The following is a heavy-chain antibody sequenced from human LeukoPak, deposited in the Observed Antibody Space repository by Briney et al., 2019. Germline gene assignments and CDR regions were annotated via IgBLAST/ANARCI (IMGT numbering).Heavy chain of an antibody. CDR3: ARENDILTGYYYYFDY. D-gene: IGHD3-9*01. J-gene: IGHJ4*02. V-gene: IGHV3-74*01. Sequence: GGSLRLSCAASGFTFSSYWMHWVRHAPGKGLVWVSRINSDGSSTSYADSVKGRFTISRDNAKNTLYLQMNSLRAEDTAVYYCARENDILTGYYYYFDYWGQGTLVTVSS. CDR2: INSDGSST. CDR1: GFTFSSYW.